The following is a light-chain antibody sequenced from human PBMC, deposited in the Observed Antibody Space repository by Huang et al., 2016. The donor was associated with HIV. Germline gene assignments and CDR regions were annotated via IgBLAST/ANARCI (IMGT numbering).Light chain of an antibody. CDR3: QQYNKWPPYT. CDR2: GAS. Sequence: VMTPSPATLSVSPGERATLSCRASESILRNLAWYQQRPGQPPRLLIYGASVRRPGIADRYRGSGSGTEFSLTISSLQSEDFAVYYGQQYNKWPPYTYGQGTKLEIK. V-gene: IGKV3-15*01. J-gene: IGKJ2*01. CDR1: ESILRN.